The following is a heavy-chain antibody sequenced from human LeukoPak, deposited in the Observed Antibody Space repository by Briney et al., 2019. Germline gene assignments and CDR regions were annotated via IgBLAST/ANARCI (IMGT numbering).Heavy chain of an antibody. Sequence: HSGGSLRLSCAASGFTFSSYAMSWVRQAPGKGLEWVSAISGSGGSTYFADSVKGRFTISRDNSKNTLYLQMNSLRAEDTAVYYCAKGVYGDYGDYWGQGTLVTVSS. V-gene: IGHV3-23*01. J-gene: IGHJ4*02. CDR3: AKGVYGDYGDY. CDR1: GFTFSSYA. D-gene: IGHD4-17*01. CDR2: ISGSGGST.